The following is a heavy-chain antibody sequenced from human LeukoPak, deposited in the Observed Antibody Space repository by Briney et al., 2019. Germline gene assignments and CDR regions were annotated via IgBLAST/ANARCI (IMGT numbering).Heavy chain of an antibody. CDR2: FDPEDGET. V-gene: IGHV1-24*01. CDR3: ASGSGRRYFDWIPKGDYYYGMDI. Sequence: ASVKVSCKVSGYTLTELSMHWVRQAPGKGREWMGGFDPEDGETIYAQKFQGRVTMTEDTSTDTAYMELSSLRSEDTAVYYCASGSGRRYFDWIPKGDYYYGMDIWGQGTTVTVSS. D-gene: IGHD3-9*01. J-gene: IGHJ6*02. CDR1: GYTLTELS.